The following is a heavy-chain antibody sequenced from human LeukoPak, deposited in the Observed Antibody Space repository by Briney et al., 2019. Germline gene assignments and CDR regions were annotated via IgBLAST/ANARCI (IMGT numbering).Heavy chain of an antibody. V-gene: IGHV4-59*12. D-gene: IGHD5-18*01. J-gene: IGHJ4*02. CDR1: GGSISPYY. CDR2: ISYSGST. Sequence: TSETLSLTCTVSGGSISPYYWSWIRQPPGKGLECIGYISYSGSTNSNPSLKSRVTISVDTSKNQFSLKLFSVTAADTAVYYCARDLGGYNYGYSFDYWGQGTLVTVSS. CDR3: ARDLGGYNYGYSFDY.